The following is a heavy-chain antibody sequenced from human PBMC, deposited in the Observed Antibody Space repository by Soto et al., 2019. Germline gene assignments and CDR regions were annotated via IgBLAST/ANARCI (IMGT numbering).Heavy chain of an antibody. V-gene: IGHV3-23*01. CDR1: GFTFSSYA. Sequence: HPGGSLRLSCAASGFTFSSYAMSWVRQAPGKGLEWVSAISGSGGSTYYADSVKGRFTISRDNSKNTLYLQMNSLRAEDTAVYYCAKYGCSGGSCHDDYWGQGTLVTVSS. CDR3: AKYGCSGGSCHDDY. CDR2: ISGSGGST. D-gene: IGHD2-15*01. J-gene: IGHJ4*02.